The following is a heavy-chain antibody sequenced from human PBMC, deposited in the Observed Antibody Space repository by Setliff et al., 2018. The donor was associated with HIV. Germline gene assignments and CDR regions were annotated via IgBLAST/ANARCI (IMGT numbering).Heavy chain of an antibody. CDR3: TRDLPLIVSSGRGNR. J-gene: IGHJ5*02. D-gene: IGHD1-26*01. CDR1: GFTFSDYS. Sequence: KPGGSLRLSCVGSGFTFSDYSLNWVRQAPGRGLGWVSYISRSSSLVYQADSVKGRFTISRDNAKNLLYLQMNSLRADDTAVYYCTRDLPLIVSSGRGNRWGQGTLVTVSS. V-gene: IGHV3-21*05. CDR2: ISRSSSLV.